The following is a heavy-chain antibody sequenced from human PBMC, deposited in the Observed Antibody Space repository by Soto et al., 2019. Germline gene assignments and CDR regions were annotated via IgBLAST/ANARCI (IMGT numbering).Heavy chain of an antibody. D-gene: IGHD1-20*01. V-gene: IGHV3-66*01. J-gene: IGHJ6*03. CDR2: IYSGGST. CDR1: GFTVSSNY. CDR3: ARLALTYYYYYMDV. Sequence: GGSLTLSCAASGFTVSSNYMSWVRQAPGKGLEWVSVIYSGGSTYYADSVKGRFTISRDNSKNTLYLQMNSLRAEDTAVYYCARLALTYYYYYMDVWGKGTTVSVSS.